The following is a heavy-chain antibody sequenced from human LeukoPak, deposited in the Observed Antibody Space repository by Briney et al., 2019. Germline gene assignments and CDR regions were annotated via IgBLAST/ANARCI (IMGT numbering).Heavy chain of an antibody. CDR1: GFTFSSYW. CDR2: IKGDGSGT. V-gene: IGHV3-74*01. J-gene: IGHJ4*02. D-gene: IGHD4-17*01. Sequence: PGGSLRLSCAASGFTFSSYWMHWVRQTPGKGLVWVSRIKGDGSGTLYADSVKGRFTISRDNSKNTLYLQTSSLGADDTAVYYCVRASTTVPNLLDYWGQGALVSVSS. CDR3: VRASTTVPNLLDY.